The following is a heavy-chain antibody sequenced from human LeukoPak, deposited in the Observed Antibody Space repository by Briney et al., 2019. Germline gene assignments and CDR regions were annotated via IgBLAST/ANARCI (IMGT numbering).Heavy chain of an antibody. CDR1: GFTFSSYT. J-gene: IGHJ3*02. V-gene: IGHV3-21*01. CDR3: ARVKRWLHQGAFDI. D-gene: IGHD5-24*01. CDR2: ISSSRTSI. Sequence: GGSLRLSCGASGFTFSSYTMIWVRQAPGMGLEWVSSISSSRTSIYYADSVKGRFTISRDNAKNSLYLQMNSLRAEDTSVYYCARVKRWLHQGAFDIWGQGTMVTVSS.